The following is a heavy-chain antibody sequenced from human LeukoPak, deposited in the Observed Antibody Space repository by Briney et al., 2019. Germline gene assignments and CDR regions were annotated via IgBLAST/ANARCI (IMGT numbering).Heavy chain of an antibody. V-gene: IGHV4-39*07. J-gene: IGHJ6*03. D-gene: IGHD3-3*01. Sequence: SSETLSHTCTVSGDSISTGSYYWGWIRQPPGKGLEWIGSIYHTGNTYYNPSLRSRATISVDTSKNHFSLKLNSVTAADTAVYYCARGTVYSMSPLEYYYYMDVWGKGATVTVSS. CDR3: ARGTVYSMSPLEYYYYMDV. CDR1: GDSISTGSYY. CDR2: IYHTGNT.